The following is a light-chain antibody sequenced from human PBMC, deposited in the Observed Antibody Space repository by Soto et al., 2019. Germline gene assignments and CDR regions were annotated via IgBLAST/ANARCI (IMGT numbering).Light chain of an antibody. CDR1: QSISSW. CDR3: QQLNSYPH. V-gene: IGKV1-5*01. J-gene: IGKJ5*01. Sequence: DIQMTQSPSTLSASVGDRVTITCRASQSISSWLAWYQQKPGKAPKLLIYAASSLQTGVPSRFSGSGSGTEFTLTISSLQPEDFATYYCQQLNSYPHFGQGTRLEIK. CDR2: AAS.